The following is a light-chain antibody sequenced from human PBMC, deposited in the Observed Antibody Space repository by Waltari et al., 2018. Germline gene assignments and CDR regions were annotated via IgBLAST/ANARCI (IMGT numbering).Light chain of an antibody. V-gene: IGLV3-27*01. J-gene: IGLJ3*02. Sequence: SYELTQPSSVSVSPGQTARINCSGAVLAKKYARWVQQKPGQAPVVVIYKDRERPSGIPERFSGSSSGTTVTLTISGAQVEDEGDYYCYSATDNYRVFGGGTKLTVL. CDR3: YSATDNYRV. CDR1: VLAKKY. CDR2: KDR.